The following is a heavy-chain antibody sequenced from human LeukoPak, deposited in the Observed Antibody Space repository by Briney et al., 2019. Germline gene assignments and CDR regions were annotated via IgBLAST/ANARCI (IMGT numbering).Heavy chain of an antibody. CDR3: ARGAWNGRFDY. V-gene: IGHV4-34*01. Sequence: SETLSLTCAVHGGSFSGYYWSWIRQPPGKGLEWIGEINHSGSTNYNPSLKSRVTISVDTSKNQFSLKLSSVTAADTAVYYCARGAWNGRFDYWGQGTLVTVSS. J-gene: IGHJ4*02. CDR2: INHSGST. D-gene: IGHD1-1*01. CDR1: GGSFSGYY.